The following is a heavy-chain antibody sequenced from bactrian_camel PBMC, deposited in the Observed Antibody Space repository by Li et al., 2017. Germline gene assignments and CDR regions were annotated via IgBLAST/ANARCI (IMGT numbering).Heavy chain of an antibody. CDR2: IDSDGRT. CDR3: AAADAAGDCGSPSEYQY. J-gene: IGHJ4*01. CDR1: GFTFSSVY. V-gene: IGHV3S10*01. Sequence: DVQLVESGGGLVQPGGSLRLSCAASGFTFSSVYMSWVRQAPGKEREEVATIDSDGRTSYADSVKGRFTISEDSATNTRYLQMNSLKPEDTAMYYCAAADAAGDCGSPSEYQYWGQETQVTVS. D-gene: IGHD4*01.